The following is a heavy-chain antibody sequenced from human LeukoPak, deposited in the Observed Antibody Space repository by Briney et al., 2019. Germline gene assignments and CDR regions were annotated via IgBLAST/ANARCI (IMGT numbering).Heavy chain of an antibody. D-gene: IGHD5-18*01. CDR2: IYSGGST. J-gene: IGHJ3*02. V-gene: IGHV3-66*01. CDR3: ARDSGLGYSSAFDI. CDR1: GFIVSSNY. Sequence: GGSLRLSCAASGFIVSSNYMSWVRQAPGKGLEWVSVIYSGGSTYYADSVKGRSTISRDNSKNTLYLQMNSLRAEDTAVYYCARDSGLGYSSAFDIWGQGTMVTVSS.